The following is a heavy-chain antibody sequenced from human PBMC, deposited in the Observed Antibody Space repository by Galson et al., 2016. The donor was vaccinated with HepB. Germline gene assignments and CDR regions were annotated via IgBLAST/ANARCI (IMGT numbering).Heavy chain of an antibody. Sequence: SLRLSCAGSGFTFDDYAMHWVRQAPGKGLEWVSGIRWNSGTKDYEDSVKGRFAISRDNAKCSLSLQMNSLRAEDTALYYCAKVGDGYNAYYFDYWGPGTLVTVSS. V-gene: IGHV3-9*01. CDR1: GFTFDDYA. CDR2: IRWNSGTK. J-gene: IGHJ4*02. D-gene: IGHD5-24*01. CDR3: AKVGDGYNAYYFDY.